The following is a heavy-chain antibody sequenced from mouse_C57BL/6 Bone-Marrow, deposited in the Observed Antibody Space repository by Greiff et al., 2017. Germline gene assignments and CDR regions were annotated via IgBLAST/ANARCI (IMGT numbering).Heavy chain of an antibody. V-gene: IGHV7-1*01. J-gene: IGHJ4*01. CDR2: SRNKANDYTT. Sequence: EVKVVESGGGLVQSGRSLRLSCATSGFTFSDFYMEWVRQAPGKGLEWIAASRNKANDYTTEYSASVKGRFIVSRDTSQSILYLQMNALRAEDTAIYYCARDARGFPWAMDYWGQGTSVTVSS. CDR3: ARDARGFPWAMDY. CDR1: GFTFSDFY.